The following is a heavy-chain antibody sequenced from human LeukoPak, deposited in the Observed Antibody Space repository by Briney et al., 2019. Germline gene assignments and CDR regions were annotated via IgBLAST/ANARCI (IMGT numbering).Heavy chain of an antibody. J-gene: IGHJ4*02. CDR3: ARVQGYCSTTSCYPHY. D-gene: IGHD2-2*01. V-gene: IGHV7-4-1*02. Sequence: ASVKVSCKASGYTLTNYALNWVRQAPGQGLEWMGWINANTGNPTYAQGFTGRFVFSLDTSVNTAYLQISSLKAEDTAIYYCARVQGYCSTTSCYPHYWGQGTLVTVSS. CDR1: GYTLTNYA. CDR2: INANTGNP.